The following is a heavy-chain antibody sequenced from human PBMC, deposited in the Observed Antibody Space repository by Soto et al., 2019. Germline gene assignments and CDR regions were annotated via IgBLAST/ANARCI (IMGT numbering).Heavy chain of an antibody. CDR1: GGSISSYY. CDR3: ARGPKGVVPVYYYYAMDV. CDR2: IYYSGST. D-gene: IGHD3-3*01. Sequence: PSETLSLTCTVSGGSISSYYWSWIRQPPGKGLEWIGYIYYSGSTNYNPSLKSRVTISVDTSKNQFSLKLSSVTAADTAVYYCARGPKGVVPVYYYYAMDVWGQGTTVTVSS. J-gene: IGHJ6*02. V-gene: IGHV4-59*12.